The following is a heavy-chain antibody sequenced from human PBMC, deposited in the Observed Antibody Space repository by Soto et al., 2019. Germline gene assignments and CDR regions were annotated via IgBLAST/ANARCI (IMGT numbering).Heavy chain of an antibody. V-gene: IGHV3-23*01. CDR2: IHGGGAT. J-gene: IGHJ2*01. Sequence: GGSLRLSCAASGLTFSAYAMGWVRQAPGKGLEWVSTIHGGGATHYADSVKGRFTISRDDSKDTLYAQMNSLRAEDTAVYYCAKFEGHPLEYWYLDFWGRGTLVTVSS. CDR3: AKFEGHPLEYWYLDF. CDR1: GLTFSAYA. D-gene: IGHD1-1*01.